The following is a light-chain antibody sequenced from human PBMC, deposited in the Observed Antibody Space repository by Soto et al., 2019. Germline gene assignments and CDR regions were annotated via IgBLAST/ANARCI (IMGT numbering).Light chain of an antibody. J-gene: IGKJ1*01. Sequence: EIQMTQSPSSLSAAVGDRVTITCRASQDISNFLAWYQQKPGKAPNLLLYGATTLHAGVPSRFSGSGSGTDFSLTISSLQPEDVATYYCQKYDRAPRTFGQGTKVDIK. V-gene: IGKV1-27*01. CDR2: GAT. CDR1: QDISNF. CDR3: QKYDRAPRT.